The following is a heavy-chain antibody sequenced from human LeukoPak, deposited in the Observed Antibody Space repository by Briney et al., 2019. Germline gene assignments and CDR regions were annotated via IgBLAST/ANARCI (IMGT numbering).Heavy chain of an antibody. J-gene: IGHJ4*02. D-gene: IGHD3-10*01. Sequence: KPSETLSLTCTVSGGSISSYYWSWIRQPPGKGLEWIGYIYYSRSTNYNPPLKSRVTISVDTSKNQFSLKLSSVTAADTAVYYCAREELERNFDYWGQGTLVTVSS. CDR1: GGSISSYY. CDR3: AREELERNFDY. V-gene: IGHV4-59*01. CDR2: IYYSRST.